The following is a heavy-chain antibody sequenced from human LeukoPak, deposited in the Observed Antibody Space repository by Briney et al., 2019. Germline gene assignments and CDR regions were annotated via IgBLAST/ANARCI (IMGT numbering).Heavy chain of an antibody. CDR1: GYTFTGHY. Sequence: ASVKVSCKVSGYTFTGHYLHWVRQAPGQGLEWMGWINPNTGDTNYAQSFQDRVTLTTDTSITTAYLELTGLTSDDTAVYFCARYYFGSGMKRILDYWGQGTLVTVSS. V-gene: IGHV1-2*02. J-gene: IGHJ4*02. CDR2: INPNTGDT. CDR3: ARYYFGSGMKRILDY. D-gene: IGHD3-10*01.